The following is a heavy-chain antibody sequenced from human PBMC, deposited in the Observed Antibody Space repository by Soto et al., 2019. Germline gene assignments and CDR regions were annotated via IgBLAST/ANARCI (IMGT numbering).Heavy chain of an antibody. V-gene: IGHV4-59*01. J-gene: IGHJ3*02. CDR3: ARNYYDSSALAFDI. CDR1: GGSISSYY. Sequence: SETLSLTCTVSGGSISSYYWSWIRQPPGKGLEWIGYIYYSGSTNYNPSPKSRVTISVDTSKNQFSLKLGSVTAADTAVYYCARNYYDSSALAFDIWGQGTMVTVSS. CDR2: IYYSGST. D-gene: IGHD3-22*01.